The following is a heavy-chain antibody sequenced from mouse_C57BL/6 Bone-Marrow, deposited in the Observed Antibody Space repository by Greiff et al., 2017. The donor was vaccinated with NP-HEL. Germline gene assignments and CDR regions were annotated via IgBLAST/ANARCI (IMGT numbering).Heavy chain of an antibody. CDR1: GYTFTSYW. CDR2: IDPSSGYT. Sequence: QVQQQQSGAELVKPGASVKLSCTASGYTFTSYWMHWVKQRPGQGLEWIGYIDPSSGYTKYNQKFKDKATLTADKSSSTAYMQLSSLTYEDSAVYDCERWWLLPFAYWGQGTLVTVSA. CDR3: ERWWLLPFAY. D-gene: IGHD2-3*01. V-gene: IGHV1-7*01. J-gene: IGHJ3*01.